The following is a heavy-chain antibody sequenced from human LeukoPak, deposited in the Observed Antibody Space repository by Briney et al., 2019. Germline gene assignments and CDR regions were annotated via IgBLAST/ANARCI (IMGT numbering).Heavy chain of an antibody. CDR3: ARGGDHRHFDY. J-gene: IGHJ4*02. Sequence: GSLRLSCAASGFTVSSNYMSWVRQPPGKGLEWIGYIYYSGSTNYNPSLKSRVTISVDTSKNQFSLKLSSVTAADTAVYYCARGGDHRHFDYWGQGTLVTVSS. V-gene: IGHV4-59*02. CDR2: IYYSGST. CDR1: GFTVSSNY. D-gene: IGHD2-21*02.